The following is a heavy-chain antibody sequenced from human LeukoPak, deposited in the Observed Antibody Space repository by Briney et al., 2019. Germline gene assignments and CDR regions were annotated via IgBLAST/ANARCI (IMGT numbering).Heavy chain of an antibody. V-gene: IGHV4-59*08. CDR3: ARRYYYDTSSYRSYWYFDL. J-gene: IGHJ2*01. Sequence: SETLSLTCTVSGDSISSHYWSWFRRPPGKGLEWIGYIHYTGITKYNPSLKSGVTISLDTSKNQFSLKLSSVTAADTAVYYCARRYYYDTSSYRSYWYFDLWGRGTLVTVSS. D-gene: IGHD3-22*01. CDR1: GDSISSHY. CDR2: IHYTGIT.